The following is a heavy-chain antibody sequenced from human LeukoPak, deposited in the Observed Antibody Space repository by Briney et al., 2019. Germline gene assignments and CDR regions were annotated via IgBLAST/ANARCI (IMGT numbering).Heavy chain of an antibody. V-gene: IGHV4-59*01. Sequence: SETLSLTCTVSGASISSYDWSWIRQPPPKGLEWIGYIPSSGNTNYNPSLKSRVSMSSDTSKKQFSLKLNSVPPADTAVYYCARGSVTWDYWGQGTLVTVSS. D-gene: IGHD4-17*01. CDR3: ARGSVTWDY. J-gene: IGHJ4*02. CDR2: IPSSGNT. CDR1: GASISSYD.